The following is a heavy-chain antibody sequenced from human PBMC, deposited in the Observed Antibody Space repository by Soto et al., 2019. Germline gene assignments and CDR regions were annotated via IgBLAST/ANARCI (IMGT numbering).Heavy chain of an antibody. CDR2: ISGSGGST. V-gene: IGHV3-23*01. J-gene: IGHJ6*02. CDR3: AKTDVNDILTGYRPYYYYGMDV. Sequence: PGGSLRLSCAASGFTFSSYAMSWVRQAPGKGLEWVSAISGSGGSTYYADSVKGRFTISRDNSKNTLYLQMNSLRAEDTAVYYCAKTDVNDILTGYRPYYYYGMDVWGQGTTVTVSS. D-gene: IGHD3-9*01. CDR1: GFTFSSYA.